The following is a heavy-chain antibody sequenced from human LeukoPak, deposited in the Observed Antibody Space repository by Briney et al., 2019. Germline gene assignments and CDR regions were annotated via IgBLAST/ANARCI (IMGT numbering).Heavy chain of an antibody. CDR2: IYFRGTT. J-gene: IGHJ4*02. D-gene: IGHD2-8*01. V-gene: IGHV4-31*03. CDR1: GGSISSGGYS. Sequence: SETLSLTCTVSGGSISSGGYSWSWLRQHPVKGLEWIGYIYFRGTTYYNPSLRSRLTISVDTSKNQFSLKLSSVTAADTAVYYCARGQSCTNGVCYYFDSWGQGTLVTVPS. CDR3: ARGQSCTNGVCYYFDS.